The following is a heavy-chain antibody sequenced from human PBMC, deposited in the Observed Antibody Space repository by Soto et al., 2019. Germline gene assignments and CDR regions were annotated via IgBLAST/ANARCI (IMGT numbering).Heavy chain of an antibody. J-gene: IGHJ4*02. CDR3: AKADDILTGPDY. D-gene: IGHD3-9*01. CDR2: ISYDGSNK. Sequence: PGGSLRLSCAASGFTFSSYGMHWVRQAPGKGLEWVAVISYDGSNKYYADSVKGRFTISRDNSKNTLYLQMNSLRAEDTAVYYCAKADDILTGPDYWGQGTLVTVSS. V-gene: IGHV3-30*18. CDR1: GFTFSSYG.